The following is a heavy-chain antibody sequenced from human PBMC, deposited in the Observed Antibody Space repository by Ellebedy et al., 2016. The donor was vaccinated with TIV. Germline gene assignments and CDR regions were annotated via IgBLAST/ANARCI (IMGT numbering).Heavy chain of an antibody. V-gene: IGHV3-7*01. D-gene: IGHD4-17*01. CDR3: VTDGSYGDYRSPTHAFEF. J-gene: IGHJ3*01. CDR1: GFTFSSYW. Sequence: GESLKISCAAPGFTFSSYWMSRVRQAPGKGLEWVANINQDGSEKYYVDSVKGRFTISRDNAKNSLYLQMNGLGADDTAVYYCVTDGSYGDYRSPTHAFEFWGQGTMVTVSS. CDR2: INQDGSEK.